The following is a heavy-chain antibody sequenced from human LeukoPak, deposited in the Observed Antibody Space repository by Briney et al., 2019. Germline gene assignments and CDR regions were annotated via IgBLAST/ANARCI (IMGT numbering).Heavy chain of an antibody. CDR1: RFTVSGNY. Sequence: GGSLRLSCAASRFTVSGNYKGWVRQAPGKGLDWVLVLYAGGSKYYPDSVKGRFTISRDNSQNTLYLQLDSLRAEDTAVYYCARLFDGSGYGAFDIWGQGTMVTVSS. V-gene: IGHV3-66*04. CDR2: LYAGGSK. CDR3: ARLFDGSGYGAFDI. D-gene: IGHD3-3*01. J-gene: IGHJ3*02.